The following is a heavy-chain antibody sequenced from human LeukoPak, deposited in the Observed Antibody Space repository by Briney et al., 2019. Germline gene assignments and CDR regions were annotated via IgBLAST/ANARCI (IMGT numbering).Heavy chain of an antibody. CDR3: AREGAPGAAAGHFDY. D-gene: IGHD6-13*01. J-gene: IGHJ4*02. CDR2: INPNSGGT. CDR1: GYTFTGYY. Sequence: ASVKVSCKASGYTFTGYYMHWVRQAPGQGLEWMGWINPNSGGTNYAQKFQGWVTMTRDTSISTAYMELSRLRSDDTAVYYCAREGAPGAAAGHFDYWGQGTLVTVSS. V-gene: IGHV1-2*04.